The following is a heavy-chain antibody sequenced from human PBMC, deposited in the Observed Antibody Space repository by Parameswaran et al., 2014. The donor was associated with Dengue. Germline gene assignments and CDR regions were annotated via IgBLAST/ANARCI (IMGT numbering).Heavy chain of an antibody. J-gene: IGHJ4*02. CDR3: ARGGDYGVDYFDY. D-gene: IGHD4-17*01. CDR2: IWYDGSNK. Sequence: VRQMPGKGLEWVAVIWYDGSNKYYADSVKGRFTISRDNSKNTLYLQMNSLRAEDTAVYYCARGGDYGVDYFDYWGQGTLVTVSS. V-gene: IGHV3-33*01.